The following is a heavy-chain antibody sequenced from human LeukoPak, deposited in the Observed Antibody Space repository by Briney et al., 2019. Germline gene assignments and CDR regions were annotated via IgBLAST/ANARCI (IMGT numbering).Heavy chain of an antibody. D-gene: IGHD5-12*01. CDR1: GFTISSYW. CDR2: ISYDGSNK. V-gene: IGHV3-30*18. Sequence: GGSLRLSCAASGFTISSYWMNWVRQAPGKGLEWVAVISYDGSNKYYADSVKGRFTISRDNSKNTLYLQMNSLRAEDTAVYYCAKTPSRVATTHFDYWGQGTLVTVSS. J-gene: IGHJ4*02. CDR3: AKTPSRVATTHFDY.